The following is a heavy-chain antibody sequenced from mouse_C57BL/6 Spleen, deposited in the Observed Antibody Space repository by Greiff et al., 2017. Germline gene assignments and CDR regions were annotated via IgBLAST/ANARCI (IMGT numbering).Heavy chain of an antibody. CDR3: ARTGRLTTVVDDAMDY. V-gene: IGHV1-42*01. CDR2: INPSTGGT. J-gene: IGHJ4*01. D-gene: IGHD1-1*01. Sequence: VQLQQSGPELVKPGASVKISCKASGYSFTGYYMNWVKQSPEKSLEWIGEINPSTGGTTYNQKIKAKATLTVDKSSSTAYMQLKSLTSEDSAFYYCARTGRLTTVVDDAMDYWGQGTSVTVSS. CDR1: GYSFTGYY.